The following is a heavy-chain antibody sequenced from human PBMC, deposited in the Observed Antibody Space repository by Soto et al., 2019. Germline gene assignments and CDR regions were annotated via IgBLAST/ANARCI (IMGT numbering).Heavy chain of an antibody. CDR3: SRDFPGDMDV. D-gene: IGHD3-10*01. CDR2: IRTKVYGETE. CDR1: GFTFWGYS. Sequence: GGALRLSFSAPGFTFWGYSIRWVRPAPGKGPEWVSSIRTKVYGETELYAASVKGRFTVSRDDSKRIAYLQMNSLKTEDTAVYYCSRDFPGDMDVWGKGTAVTVSS. J-gene: IGHJ6*04. V-gene: IGHV3-49*04.